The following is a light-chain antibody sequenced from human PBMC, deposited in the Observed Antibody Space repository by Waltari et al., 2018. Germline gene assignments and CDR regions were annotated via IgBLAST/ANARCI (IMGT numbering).Light chain of an antibody. CDR2: YDS. CDR1: NIGSRT. Sequence: SYVLPQPSSVSVAPGKTARITCGGSNIGSRTVHWHQQKPGQAPVLVFYYDSDRPSGIPERFSGSNSGNTATLTISRVEVGDEADYYCQVWDSSSDHWVFGGGTELTVL. J-gene: IGLJ3*02. V-gene: IGLV3-21*04. CDR3: QVWDSSSDHWV.